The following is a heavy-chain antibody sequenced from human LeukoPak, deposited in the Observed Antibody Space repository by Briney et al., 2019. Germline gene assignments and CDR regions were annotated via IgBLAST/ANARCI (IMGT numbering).Heavy chain of an antibody. Sequence: GGSLRLSCVASGFTFSTFAMIWVRQPPGKGLEWVSSIFPSGGEIHYADSVRGRFTISRDNSKSTLSLQMNSLRVEDTAIYYLPTYRQVLLPFESWGQGTLVTVSS. CDR2: IFPSGGEI. D-gene: IGHD2-8*02. V-gene: IGHV3-23*01. CDR1: GFTFSTFA. CDR3: PTYRQVLLPFES. J-gene: IGHJ4*02.